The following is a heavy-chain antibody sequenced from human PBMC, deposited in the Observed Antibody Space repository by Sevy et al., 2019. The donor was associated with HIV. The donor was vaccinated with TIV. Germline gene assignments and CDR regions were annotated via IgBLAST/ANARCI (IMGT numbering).Heavy chain of an antibody. V-gene: IGHV1-69*13. D-gene: IGHD3-16*01. Sequence: ASVKVSCKASGGTFNRYAISWVRQAPGHGLEWLGGIIPIFGTTNYSQKFQGRVTITADESTSTAYMEVSSLRSEDTAVYYCARLTDAGLGGWFDPWGHGTLVTVSS. J-gene: IGHJ5*02. CDR1: GGTFNRYA. CDR2: IIPIFGTT. CDR3: ARLTDAGLGGWFDP.